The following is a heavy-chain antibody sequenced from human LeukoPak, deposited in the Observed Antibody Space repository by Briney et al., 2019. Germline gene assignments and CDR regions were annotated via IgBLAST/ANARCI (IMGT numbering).Heavy chain of an antibody. CDR2: IYYTGST. J-gene: IGHJ4*02. Sequence: PSETLSLICTVSGGSISSYYWTWIRQPPGKGLEWIGCIYYTGSTNYNPSLESRVTISIDTSKNQFSLKLSSVTAADTAIYYCARWSRVEKQSRRLYQFDYWGQGTLVTVSS. CDR1: GGSISSYY. CDR3: ARWSRVEKQSRRLYQFDY. V-gene: IGHV4-59*08. D-gene: IGHD2-2*01.